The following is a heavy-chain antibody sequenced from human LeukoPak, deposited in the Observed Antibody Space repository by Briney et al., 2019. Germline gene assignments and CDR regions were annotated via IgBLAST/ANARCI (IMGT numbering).Heavy chain of an antibody. J-gene: IGHJ4*02. CDR1: GFTFSSDW. Sequence: GGSLRLSCAASGFTFSSDWMHWVRQAPGKGLVWVSRINRDGRSTTYADSVKGRFIISRDNAKNTLYLQMNSLRAEDTAVYYCARHPYDILTGPSFDYWGQGTLVTVSS. V-gene: IGHV3-74*01. CDR3: ARHPYDILTGPSFDY. D-gene: IGHD3-9*01. CDR2: INRDGRST.